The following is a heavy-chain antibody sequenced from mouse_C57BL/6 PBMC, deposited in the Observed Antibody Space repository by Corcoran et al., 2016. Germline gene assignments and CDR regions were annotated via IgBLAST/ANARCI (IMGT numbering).Heavy chain of an antibody. CDR3: ADDYGAY. Sequence: QIQLVQSGPELKKPGETVKISCKASGYTFTTYGMSWVNQAPGKGLKWMGWINTYSGVPTYADDFKGRFAFSLETSASTAYLQINNRKNEETATYFCADDYGAYWGQGTLVTVSA. CDR1: GYTFTTYG. J-gene: IGHJ3*01. V-gene: IGHV9-3*01. D-gene: IGHD2-4*01. CDR2: INTYSGVP.